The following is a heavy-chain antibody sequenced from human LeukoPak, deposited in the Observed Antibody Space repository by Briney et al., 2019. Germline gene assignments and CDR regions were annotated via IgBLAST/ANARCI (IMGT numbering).Heavy chain of an antibody. CDR2: ISSSSSYI. V-gene: IGHV3-21*01. J-gene: IGHJ4*02. CDR3: ARRRAVAGPFDY. D-gene: IGHD6-19*01. Sequence: GGSLRLSCAASGFTFSSYSMNWVRQAPGKGLEWVLSISSSSSYIYYADSVKGRFTISRDNAKNSLYLQMNSLRAEDTAVYYCARRRAVAGPFDYWGQGTLVTVSS. CDR1: GFTFSSYS.